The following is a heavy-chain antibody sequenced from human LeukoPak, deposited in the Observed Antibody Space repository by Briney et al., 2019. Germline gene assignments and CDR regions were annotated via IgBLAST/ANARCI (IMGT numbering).Heavy chain of an antibody. J-gene: IGHJ3*02. Sequence: GASVKVSCKASGYTFTSYGISWVRQAPGQGLEWMGWISAYNGNTNYAQKLQGRVTMTTDTSTSTDYMELRSLRSDDTAVYYCARPSVGEADDAFDIWGQGTMVTVSS. CDR3: ARPSVGEADDAFDI. V-gene: IGHV1-18*01. CDR1: GYTFTSYG. CDR2: ISAYNGNT. D-gene: IGHD3-16*01.